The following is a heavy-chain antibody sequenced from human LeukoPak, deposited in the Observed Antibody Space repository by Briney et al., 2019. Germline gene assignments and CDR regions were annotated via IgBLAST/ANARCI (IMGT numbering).Heavy chain of an antibody. CDR3: ARGLGYCSGGSCYRDQFDP. V-gene: IGHV4-30-4*07. D-gene: IGHD2-15*01. Sequence: PSETLSLTCAVSGGSISSGGYSWSWIRQPPGKGLEWIGYIYYSGSTYYNPSLKSRVTISVDTSKNQFSLKLSSVTAADTAVYYCARGLGYCSGGSCYRDQFDPWGQGTLVTVSS. CDR1: GGSISSGGYS. CDR2: IYYSGST. J-gene: IGHJ5*02.